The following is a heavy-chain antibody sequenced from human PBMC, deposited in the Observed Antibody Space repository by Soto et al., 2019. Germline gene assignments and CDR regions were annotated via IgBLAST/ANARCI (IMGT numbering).Heavy chain of an antibody. CDR1: GFTFSSYA. J-gene: IGHJ4*02. Sequence: GGSLRLSCAASGFTFSSYAMSWVRQAPGKGLEWVSAISGSGGSTYYADSVKGRFTISRDNSKNTLYLQMNSLRAEDTAVYYCAKDYIVVVTDAILGFFDYWGQGTLVTVSS. V-gene: IGHV3-23*01. CDR3: AKDYIVVVTDAILGFFDY. D-gene: IGHD2-2*01. CDR2: ISGSGGST.